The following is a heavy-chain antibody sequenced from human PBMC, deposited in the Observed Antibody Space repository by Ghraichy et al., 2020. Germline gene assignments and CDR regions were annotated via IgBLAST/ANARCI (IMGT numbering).Heavy chain of an antibody. V-gene: IGHV3-11*04. D-gene: IGHD6-13*01. Sequence: LSLTCATSGFTFSDYYMSWIRQAPGKGLEWVSYISASGHVTFYGDSVKGRFTISRDNAKNSLYMQMNSLRVEDTAVYYCARDYSNTWYDYWGQGTPVTVSS. CDR3: ARDYSNTWYDY. CDR2: ISASGHVT. J-gene: IGHJ4*02. CDR1: GFTFSDYY.